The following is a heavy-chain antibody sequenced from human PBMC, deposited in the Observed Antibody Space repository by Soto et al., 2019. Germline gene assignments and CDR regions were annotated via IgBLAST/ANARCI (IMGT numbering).Heavy chain of an antibody. D-gene: IGHD6-13*01. Sequence: PSETLSLTCTVSGGSISSYYWSWIRQPAGKGLEWIGRIYTSGSPNYNPSLKSRVTMSVDTSKNQFSLKLSSVTAADTAVYYCARGDSSSWYDYYYYGMDVWGQGTTVTVSS. J-gene: IGHJ6*02. CDR2: IYTSGSP. CDR1: GGSISSYY. V-gene: IGHV4-4*07. CDR3: ARGDSSSWYDYYYYGMDV.